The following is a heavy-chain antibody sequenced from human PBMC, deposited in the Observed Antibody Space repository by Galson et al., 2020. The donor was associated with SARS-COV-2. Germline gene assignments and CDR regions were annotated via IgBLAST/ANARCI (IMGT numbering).Heavy chain of an antibody. CDR1: GGSFSGYY. CDR3: ARSGYSSSWYGRKRYFDR. J-gene: IGHJ2*01. CDR2: INHSGST. Sequence: SETLSLTFAVYGGSFSGYYWSWIRQPPGKGLEWIGEINHSGSTNYNPSLKSRVTISVDTSKNQFSLKLSSVTAADTAVYYCARSGYSSSWYGRKRYFDRWGRGTLVTVSS. V-gene: IGHV4-34*01. D-gene: IGHD6-13*01.